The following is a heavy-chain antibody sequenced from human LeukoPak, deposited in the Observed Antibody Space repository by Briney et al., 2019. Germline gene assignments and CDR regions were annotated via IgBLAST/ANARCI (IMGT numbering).Heavy chain of an antibody. Sequence: PSETLSLTCTVSGGPITGSYWSWIRQPPGKGLEWIGYICYSGTTYYNPSLKSRVSISVDTSKNQFSLKLSSVTAADTALYYCARGSGYSYNEYFFDNWGQGTLVTVSS. D-gene: IGHD5-18*01. CDR2: ICYSGTT. V-gene: IGHV4-59*01. J-gene: IGHJ4*02. CDR3: ARGSGYSYNEYFFDN. CDR1: GGPITGSY.